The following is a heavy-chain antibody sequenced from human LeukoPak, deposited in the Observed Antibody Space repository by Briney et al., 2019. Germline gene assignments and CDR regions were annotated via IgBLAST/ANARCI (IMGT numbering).Heavy chain of an antibody. V-gene: IGHV3-74*01. CDR1: GFTFNSYW. J-gene: IGHJ5*02. D-gene: IGHD4-11*01. CDR2: INPDGRTA. CDR3: AREDPLREYSNSRTGWFDP. Sequence: PSGGSLRLSCAASGFTFNSYWMDWVRQAPGKGLVWISRINPDGRTASYADSVKGRFTISRDNSKNTLYLQMNSLRAEDTAVYYCAREDPLREYSNSRTGWFDPWGQGTLVTVSS.